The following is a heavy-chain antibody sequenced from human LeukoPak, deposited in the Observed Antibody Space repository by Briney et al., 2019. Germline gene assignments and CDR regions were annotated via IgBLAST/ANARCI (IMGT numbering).Heavy chain of an antibody. CDR3: ARDSEHYDSGAYYDALDI. CDR2: IKQVGRVK. Sequence: PGGSLRLSCEGSRFSFGNYWMNWVRQAPGKGLEWVANIKQVGRVKYYVDSVKGRFTISRDNAKNSLYLQMDSLRAEDTAVYYCARDSEHYDSGAYYDALDIWGQGTLVTVSP. CDR1: RFSFGNYW. D-gene: IGHD3-22*01. J-gene: IGHJ3*02. V-gene: IGHV3-7*01.